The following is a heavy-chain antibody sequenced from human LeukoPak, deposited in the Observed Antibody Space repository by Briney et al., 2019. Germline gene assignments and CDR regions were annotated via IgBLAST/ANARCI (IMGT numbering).Heavy chain of an antibody. CDR2: ISSNGGST. J-gene: IGHJ4*02. CDR3: ARGLTVDYTIDY. V-gene: IGHV3-64*01. Sequence: PGGSLRLSCAASGFTFSSYAMHWVRQAPGKGLEYVSAISSNGGSTYYANSVKGRFTISRDNSKNTLYLQMGSLRAEDMAVYYCARGLTVDYTIDYWGQGTLVTVSS. CDR1: GFTFSSYA. D-gene: IGHD4-11*01.